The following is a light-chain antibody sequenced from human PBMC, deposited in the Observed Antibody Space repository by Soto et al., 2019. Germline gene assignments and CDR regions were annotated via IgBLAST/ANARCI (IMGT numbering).Light chain of an antibody. Sequence: QSVLTQPASVSGSPGQSITISCTGTSSDVGYHNYVSWYRHHPGKAPRLMIYGVNNRPSGVSNRFSGSKSGNTASLTISGLQAEDEADYYCSSCTSSSTLLYVFGTGTKLTVL. V-gene: IGLV2-14*01. CDR3: SSCTSSSTLLYV. CDR1: SSDVGYHNY. J-gene: IGLJ1*01. CDR2: GVN.